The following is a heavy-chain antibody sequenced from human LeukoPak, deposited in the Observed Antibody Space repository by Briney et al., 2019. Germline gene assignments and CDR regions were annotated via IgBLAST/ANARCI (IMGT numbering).Heavy chain of an antibody. CDR2: ISSSSNTI. CDR1: GFTFSSYS. D-gene: IGHD3-22*01. V-gene: IGHV3-48*01. Sequence: GGSLRLSCAASGFTFSSYSMNWVRQAPGKGLEWVSYISSSSNTIYYADSVKGRFTISRDNAKNSLYLQMNSLRAEDTAVYYCARGRSGYHYDYWGQGTLVTVSS. J-gene: IGHJ4*02. CDR3: ARGRSGYHYDY.